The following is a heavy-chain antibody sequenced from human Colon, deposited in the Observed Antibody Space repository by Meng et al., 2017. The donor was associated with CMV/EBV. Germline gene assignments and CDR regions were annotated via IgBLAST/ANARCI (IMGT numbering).Heavy chain of an antibody. J-gene: IGHJ4*02. D-gene: IGHD2-2*01. CDR2: IYWNDDK. CDR3: SRRRTSVPFDY. V-gene: IGHV2-5*01. Sequence: QLPLKGAGPTLVNPTQTLTLTCTFSGFSLDTYGVGVGWIRQPPGKAPEWVALIYWNDDKRHHPSLENRLRIAKDTSKNQVVLTMTNMGPVDTATYYCSRRRTSVPFDYWGQGTLVTVSS. CDR1: GFSLDTYGVG.